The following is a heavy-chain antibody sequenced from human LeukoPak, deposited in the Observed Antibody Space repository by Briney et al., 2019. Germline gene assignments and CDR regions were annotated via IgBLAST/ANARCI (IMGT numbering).Heavy chain of an antibody. CDR1: GFTFSSYA. CDR2: ISGSGGST. CDR3: AKEGSHCGGDCYLPSYFDY. V-gene: IGHV3-23*01. J-gene: IGHJ4*02. Sequence: GGSLRLSCAASGFTFSSYAMSWVRQAPGKGLEWVSAISGSGGSTYYADSVKGRFTISRDSSKNTLYLQMNSLRAEDTAVYYCAKEGSHCGGDCYLPSYFDYWGQGTLVTVSS. D-gene: IGHD2-21*02.